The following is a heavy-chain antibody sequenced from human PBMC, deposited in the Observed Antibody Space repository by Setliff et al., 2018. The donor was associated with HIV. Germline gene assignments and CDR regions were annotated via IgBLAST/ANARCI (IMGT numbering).Heavy chain of an antibody. J-gene: IGHJ6*02. V-gene: IGHV4-4*09. CDR2: IYPSTSA. CDR1: GGSIGGYS. Sequence: SETLSLTCSVSGGSIGGYSWGWIRQSPGKGLEWIGYIYPSTSANYNPSLKSRVRILVDTSKNQFSLKLSSVTAADTAVYYCARTFGDLKHYNYYYTIDVWGQGTTVTVSS. D-gene: IGHD3-10*01. CDR3: ARTFGDLKHYNYYYTIDV.